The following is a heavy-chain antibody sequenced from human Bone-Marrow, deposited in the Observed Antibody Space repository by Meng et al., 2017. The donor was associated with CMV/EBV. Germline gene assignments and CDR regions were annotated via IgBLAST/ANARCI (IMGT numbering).Heavy chain of an antibody. J-gene: IGHJ6*02. Sequence: SETLSLTCTVSGGSISSSSYYWGWIRQPPGKGLEWIGEINHSGSTNYNPSLKSRVTISVDTSKNQFSLKLSSVTAADTAVYYCAREHYDFWSGYYYYYYYGMDVWGQGTTVTVSS. V-gene: IGHV4-39*07. CDR2: INHSGST. D-gene: IGHD3-3*01. CDR3: AREHYDFWSGYYYYYYYGMDV. CDR1: GGSISSSSYY.